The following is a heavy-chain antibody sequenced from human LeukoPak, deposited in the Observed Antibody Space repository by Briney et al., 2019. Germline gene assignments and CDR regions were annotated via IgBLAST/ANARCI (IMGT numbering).Heavy chain of an antibody. V-gene: IGHV4-30-2*01. CDR3: ARLNVGGDWGLSEIDY. CDR1: GGSISSGGYY. CDR2: IYHSGST. Sequence: PSETLSLTCTVSGGSISSGGYYWSWIRQPPGKGLEWIGYIYHSGSTYYNPSLKSRVTISVDKSKNQFSLKLSSVTAADTAVYHCARLNVGGDWGLSEIDYWGQGTLVTVSS. J-gene: IGHJ4*02. D-gene: IGHD2-21*02.